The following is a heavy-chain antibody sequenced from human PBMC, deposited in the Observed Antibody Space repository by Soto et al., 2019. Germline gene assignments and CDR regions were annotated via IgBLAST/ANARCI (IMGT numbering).Heavy chain of an antibody. Sequence: GPGPGPASETLSLTCTVSGASLNASYWAWIRQPPGKGPEWIGYVYYAGATNYNPSLESRVTISPDTSRNQFSLNLKSVTAADTAVYYCARVMGDWGTYYYYYGMDVWGQGTTVSVSS. D-gene: IGHD3-16*01. V-gene: IGHV4-59*01. CDR1: GASLNASY. CDR3: ARVMGDWGTYYYYYGMDV. J-gene: IGHJ6*02. CDR2: VYYAGAT.